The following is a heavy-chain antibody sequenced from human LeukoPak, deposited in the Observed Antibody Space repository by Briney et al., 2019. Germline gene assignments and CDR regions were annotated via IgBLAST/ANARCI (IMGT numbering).Heavy chain of an antibody. CDR1: GFTFSSYS. CDR3: ARNRVGFYYADAFDM. D-gene: IGHD5-24*01. J-gene: IGHJ3*02. Sequence: GGSLRLSCAASGFTFSSYSMNWVRQAPGKGLEWVSSISSSSSYIYYADSVKGRFTISRDNSKNTLYLQMNSLRGEDTAVYYCARNRVGFYYADAFDMWGQGTMVTVSS. V-gene: IGHV3-21*01. CDR2: ISSSSSYI.